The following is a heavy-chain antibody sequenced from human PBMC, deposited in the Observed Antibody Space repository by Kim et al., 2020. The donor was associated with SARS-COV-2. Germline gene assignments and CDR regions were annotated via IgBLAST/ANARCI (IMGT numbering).Heavy chain of an antibody. Sequence: SHAKNCQGRVTMHRDTTTSTVYMELSSLRSEDTAVYYCATWGAARGGFDYWGQGTLVTVSS. J-gene: IGHJ4*02. CDR3: ATWGAARGGFDY. V-gene: IGHV1-46*01. D-gene: IGHD6-6*01.